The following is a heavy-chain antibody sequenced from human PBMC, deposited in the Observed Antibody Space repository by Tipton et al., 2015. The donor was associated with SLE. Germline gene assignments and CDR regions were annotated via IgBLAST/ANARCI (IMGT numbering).Heavy chain of an antibody. CDR3: ERPDYGDLNYFDY. J-gene: IGHJ4*02. Sequence: TLSLTCTVSGGSISSSSYYWGWIRHPPGKGLEWIGRIYYSGSTNYNPSLKSRVTISVDTSKNQFSLKLSSVTAADTAVYYCERPDYGDLNYFDYWGQGTLVTVSS. CDR1: GGSISSSSYY. V-gene: IGHV4-39*07. CDR2: IYYSGST. D-gene: IGHD4-17*01.